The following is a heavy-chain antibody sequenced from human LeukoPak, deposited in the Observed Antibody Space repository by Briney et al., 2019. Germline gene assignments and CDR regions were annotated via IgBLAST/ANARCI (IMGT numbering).Heavy chain of an antibody. CDR3: ASESSGWAVGPDY. CDR1: GFTFSSYW. D-gene: IGHD6-19*01. CDR2: IQTDGSAT. V-gene: IGHV3-74*01. J-gene: IGHJ4*02. Sequence: GGSLRLSCAASGFTFSSYWMHWVRHAAGKGLVWLSRIQTDGSATTYADSVKGRFTISRDNAKNTLYLQMNSLRAEDTAVYYCASESSGWAVGPDYWGQGTLVTVSS.